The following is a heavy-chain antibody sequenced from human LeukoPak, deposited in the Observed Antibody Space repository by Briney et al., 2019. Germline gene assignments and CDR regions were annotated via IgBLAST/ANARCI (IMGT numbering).Heavy chain of an antibody. D-gene: IGHD6-13*01. J-gene: IGHJ6*02. CDR1: GFTFSSYD. CDR3: TRSIAAAGPYYYYYYGMDV. CDR2: IGTAGDT. V-gene: IGHV3-13*01. Sequence: GGSLRLSCAASGFTFSSYDMHWVRQATGKGLECVSAIGTAGDTYYPGSVKGRFTISRENAKNSLYLQMNSLRAGDTAVYYCTRSIAAAGPYYYYYYGMDVWGQGTTVTVSS.